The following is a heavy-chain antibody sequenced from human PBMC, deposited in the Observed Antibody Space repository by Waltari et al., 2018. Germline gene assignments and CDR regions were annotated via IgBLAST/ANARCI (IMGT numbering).Heavy chain of an antibody. CDR1: GGSISGYF. CDR2: IYNSGST. Sequence: QVQLQESGPGLVKPSETLSLTCTVAGGSISGYFWTWIRQPPGKGLEGMGHIYNSGSTTYNPALNNRVTISEDTSNNQFSLRLSSVTAADTAVYFCARSYYDYWSGYPFDRWGQGTLVTVSS. CDR3: ARSYYDYWSGYPFDR. D-gene: IGHD3-3*01. J-gene: IGHJ4*02. V-gene: IGHV4-59*01.